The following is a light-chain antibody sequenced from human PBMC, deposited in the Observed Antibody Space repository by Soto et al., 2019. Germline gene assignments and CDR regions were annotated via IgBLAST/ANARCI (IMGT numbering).Light chain of an antibody. CDR2: DVS. Sequence: LTQPASVSGSPGQSITISCTGTNSDVGGYNYVSWYQHHPGKAPKLIIYDVSNRPSGVSNPFSGSKSGNTASLTISGLQPEVLAYYYYSAHTTSNTCPIRFGTGTKVTVL. CDR3: SAHTTSNTCPIR. J-gene: IGLJ1*01. V-gene: IGLV2-14*03. CDR1: NSDVGGYNY.